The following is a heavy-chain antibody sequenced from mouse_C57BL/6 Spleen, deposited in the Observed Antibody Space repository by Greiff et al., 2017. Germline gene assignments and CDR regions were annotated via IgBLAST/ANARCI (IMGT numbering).Heavy chain of an antibody. D-gene: IGHD4-1*01. CDR2: IDPSDSET. CDR3: ARKGLTGTNFDY. V-gene: IGHV1-52*01. CDR1: GYTFTSYW. Sequence: VKLQQPGAELVRPGSSVKLSCKASGYTFTSYWMHWVKQRPIQGLEWIGNIDPSDSETHYNQKFKDKATLTVDKSSSTAYMQLSSLTSEDSAVYYCARKGLTGTNFDYWGQGTTLTVSS. J-gene: IGHJ2*01.